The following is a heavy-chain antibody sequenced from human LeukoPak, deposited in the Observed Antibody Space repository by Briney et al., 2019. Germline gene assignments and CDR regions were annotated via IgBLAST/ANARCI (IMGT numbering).Heavy chain of an antibody. CDR3: ARAPSRYSNVERSVGRWFYYYMDV. J-gene: IGHJ6*03. D-gene: IGHD4-11*01. V-gene: IGHV1-69*13. CDR1: GGTFSNYA. Sequence: SVKVSCKASGGTFSNYAITWLRQAPGQGLEWMGGIIPIFGTANYAQKFQGRVTITADESTSTAYMELSSLRSADTAVYYCARAPSRYSNVERSVGRWFYYYMDVWGQGTTVTVSS. CDR2: IIPIFGTA.